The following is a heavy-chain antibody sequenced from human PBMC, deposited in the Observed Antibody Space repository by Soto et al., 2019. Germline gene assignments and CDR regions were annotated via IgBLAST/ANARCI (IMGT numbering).Heavy chain of an antibody. V-gene: IGHV1-18*04. J-gene: IGHJ4*01. CDR2: ISAYSGNT. Sequence: QVQLVQSGAEVKKPGASVKVSCKASGYTFTTYGITWVRQAPGQALEWMGWISAYSGNTNYAQKLQGRLTVTTDTSTNTAYMDLRSLRSDDTAVYYCARVVKAGDYGDYGRYYFDYWGHGTLVTVSS. CDR3: ARVVKAGDYGDYGRYYFDY. CDR1: GYTFTTYG. D-gene: IGHD4-17*01.